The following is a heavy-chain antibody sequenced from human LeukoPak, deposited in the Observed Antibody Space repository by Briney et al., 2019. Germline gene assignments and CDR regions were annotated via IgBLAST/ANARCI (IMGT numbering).Heavy chain of an antibody. CDR2: INPNSGGT. CDR3: ARDATMDIVVVVAATRGAFDI. Sequence: GASVKVSCKASGYTFTGYYMHWVRQAPGQGLEWMGWINPNSGGTNYAQKFQGRVTMTRDTSISTAYMELSRLRSDDTAVYYCARDATMDIVVVVAATRGAFDIWGQGTMVTVSS. D-gene: IGHD2-15*01. J-gene: IGHJ3*02. CDR1: GYTFTGYY. V-gene: IGHV1-2*02.